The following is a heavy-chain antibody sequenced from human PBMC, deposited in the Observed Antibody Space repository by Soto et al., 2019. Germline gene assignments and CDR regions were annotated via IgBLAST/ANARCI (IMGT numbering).Heavy chain of an antibody. CDR3: ARAWYGDYSTGCFED. CDR2: ISAYNGNT. V-gene: IGHV1-18*04. D-gene: IGHD4-17*01. CDR1: GYTFTSYG. J-gene: IGHJ4*02. Sequence: GASVKVSCKASGYTFTSYGISWVRQAPGQGLEWMGWISAYNGNTNYAQKLQGRVTMTTDASTSTAYMELRSLRSDDTAVYYCARAWYGDYSTGCFEDWGQATLVTVSS.